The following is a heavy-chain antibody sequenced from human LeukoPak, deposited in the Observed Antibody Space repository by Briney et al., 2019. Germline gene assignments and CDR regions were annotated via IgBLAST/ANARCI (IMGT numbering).Heavy chain of an antibody. CDR3: ARDLGYCSSTSCYRWFDP. CDR2: ISSSSSTI. D-gene: IGHD2-2*02. CDR1: GFTFSSYS. V-gene: IGHV3-48*04. Sequence: PGWSLRLSCAASGFTFSSYSMNWVRQAPGKGLEWVSYISSSSSTIYYADSVKGRFTISRDNAKNSLYLQMNSLRAEGTAVYYCARDLGYCSSTSCYRWFDPWGQGTLVTVSS. J-gene: IGHJ5*02.